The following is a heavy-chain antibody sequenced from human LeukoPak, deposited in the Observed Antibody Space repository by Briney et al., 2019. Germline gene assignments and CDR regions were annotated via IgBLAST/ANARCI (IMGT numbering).Heavy chain of an antibody. J-gene: IGHJ4*02. Sequence: PGGSLRLSCAASGFTFSSYAMSWVRQAPGKGLEWVSAISGSGGSTYYADSVKGRFTISRDNSKNTLYLQMNSLRAEDPAVYYWAKGANIVGATDYFDYWGQGTLVTVSS. CDR3: AKGANIVGATDYFDY. V-gene: IGHV3-23*01. D-gene: IGHD1-26*01. CDR1: GFTFSSYA. CDR2: ISGSGGST.